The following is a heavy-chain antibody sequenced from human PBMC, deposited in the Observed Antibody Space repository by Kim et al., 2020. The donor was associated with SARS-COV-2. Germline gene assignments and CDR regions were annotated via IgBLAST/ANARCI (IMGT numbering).Heavy chain of an antibody. CDR1: GYTLTELS. Sequence: ASVKVSCKVSGYTLTELSMHWVRQAPGKGLEWMGGFDPEDGETIYAQKFQGRVTMTEDTSTDTAYMELSSLRSEDTAVYYCATSPGVWSGYFANWFDPWGQGTLVTVSS. J-gene: IGHJ5*02. V-gene: IGHV1-24*01. D-gene: IGHD3-3*01. CDR2: FDPEDGET. CDR3: ATSPGVWSGYFANWFDP.